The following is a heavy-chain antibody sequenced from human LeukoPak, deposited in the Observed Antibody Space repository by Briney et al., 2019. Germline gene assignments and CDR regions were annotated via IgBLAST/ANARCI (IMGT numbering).Heavy chain of an antibody. V-gene: IGHV1-69*13. CDR2: IIPIFGTA. Sequence: ASVKVSCKASGGTFSSYAISWVRQAPGQGLEWMGGIIPIFGTANYAQKFQGRVTITADESTSTAYMELSSLRSEDTAVYYCARGGSGYDTYYYYYMDVWGKGTTVTISS. CDR1: GGTFSSYA. D-gene: IGHD5-12*01. CDR3: ARGGSGYDTYYYYYMDV. J-gene: IGHJ6*03.